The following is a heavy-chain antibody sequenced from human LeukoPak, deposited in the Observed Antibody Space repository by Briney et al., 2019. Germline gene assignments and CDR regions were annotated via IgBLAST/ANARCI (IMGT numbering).Heavy chain of an antibody. D-gene: IGHD2-2*02. J-gene: IGHJ6*02. CDR2: INPSGGST. V-gene: IGHV1-46*01. CDR1: GYTFTSYY. CDR3: ARLQPLLYPAGYYGMDV. Sequence: GASVKVSCKASGYTFTSYYMHWVRQAPGQGLEWMGIINPSGGSTSYAQKFQGRVTMTRDTSTSTVYMELSSLRSEDTAVYYCARLQPLLYPAGYYGMDVWGQGTTVTVSS.